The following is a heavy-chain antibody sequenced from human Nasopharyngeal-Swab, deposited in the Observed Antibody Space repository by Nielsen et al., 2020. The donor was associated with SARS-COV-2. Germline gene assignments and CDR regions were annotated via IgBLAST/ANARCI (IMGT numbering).Heavy chain of an antibody. D-gene: IGHD6-13*01. V-gene: IGHV1-69*13. CDR3: ARVGPDSMIGYSISLGYYYGTDV. Sequence: VKVSCKASAGTCSSDSISWLGRAPGQGLEGMGGIIPIFGTANYAQKFQGRVTITADESTSTAYMELSSLRSEDTAVYYCARVGPDSMIGYSISLGYYYGTDVRGQRTTATVSS. CDR1: AGTCSSDS. J-gene: IGHJ6*02. CDR2: IIPIFGTA.